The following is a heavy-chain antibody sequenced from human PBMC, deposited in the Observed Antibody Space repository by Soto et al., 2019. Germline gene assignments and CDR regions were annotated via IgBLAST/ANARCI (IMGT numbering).Heavy chain of an antibody. CDR2: IWYDGSNK. J-gene: IGHJ6*03. Sequence: QVQLVESGGGVVQPGRSLRLSCAASGFTFSSYGMHWVRQAPGKGLEWVAVIWYDGSNKYYADSVKGRFTISRDNSKNTLYLQMNRLRAEVTAVYYCARDGPREPYYYMDVWGKGTTVTVSS. CDR1: GFTFSSYG. CDR3: ARDGPREPYYYMDV. V-gene: IGHV3-33*01.